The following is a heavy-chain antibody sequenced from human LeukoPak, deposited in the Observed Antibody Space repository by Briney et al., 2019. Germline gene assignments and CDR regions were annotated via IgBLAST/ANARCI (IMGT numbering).Heavy chain of an antibody. V-gene: IGHV3-23*01. CDR2: ISGSGGST. Sequence: GGSLRLSCAASGFTFSSYAMSWVRQAPGKGLEWVSAISGSGGSTYYADSVKGRFTISRDNSKNTLYLQMNSLRAGDTAVYYCAKAGSSGRQAFDYWGQGTLVTVSS. D-gene: IGHD6-19*01. CDR1: GFTFSSYA. J-gene: IGHJ4*02. CDR3: AKAGSSGRQAFDY.